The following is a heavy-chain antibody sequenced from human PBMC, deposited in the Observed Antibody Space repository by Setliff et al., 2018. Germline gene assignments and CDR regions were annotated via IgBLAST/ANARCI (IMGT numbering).Heavy chain of an antibody. V-gene: IGHV4-39*01. J-gene: IGHJ5*02. D-gene: IGHD3-3*01. CDR2: IYYSGST. Sequence: SETLSLTCTVSGGSISSSSYYWGWIRQPPGKGLEWIGSIYYSGSTYYNPSLKSRVTISADTSKNQFSLKLSSVTAADTAVYYCARAAPYYNFWSGYYTPTNWFDPWGQGTLVTVSS. CDR1: GGSISSSSYY. CDR3: ARAAPYYNFWSGYYTPTNWFDP.